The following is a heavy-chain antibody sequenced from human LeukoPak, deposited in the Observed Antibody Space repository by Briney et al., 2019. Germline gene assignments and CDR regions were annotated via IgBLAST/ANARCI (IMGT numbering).Heavy chain of an antibody. J-gene: IGHJ4*02. V-gene: IGHV3-23*01. Sequence: GGSLRLSCAASGFSFSSYGMTWVRQAPGKGLEWVSSISGGGGSTNSADSVKGRFTISRDNSKNTLYLQMNSLRAEDAAVYYCAKSSYYDSSGYYREYYFDHWGQGTLVTVSS. CDR1: GFSFSSYG. CDR2: ISGGGGST. D-gene: IGHD3-22*01. CDR3: AKSSYYDSSGYYREYYFDH.